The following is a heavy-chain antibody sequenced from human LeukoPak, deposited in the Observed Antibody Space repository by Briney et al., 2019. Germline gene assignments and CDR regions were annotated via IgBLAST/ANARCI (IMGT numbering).Heavy chain of an antibody. CDR1: GGSISYYY. J-gene: IGHJ4*02. CDR3: ARIDRAVAGTIDY. D-gene: IGHD6-19*01. Sequence: SSETLSLTCTVSGGSISYYYWSWIRQPPGKGLELIGYIYYSGSTNYNPSLKSRVTMSVDTSKNQFSLKLSSVTAADTAVYYCARIDRAVAGTIDYWGQGTLVTVSS. V-gene: IGHV4-59*08. CDR2: IYYSGST.